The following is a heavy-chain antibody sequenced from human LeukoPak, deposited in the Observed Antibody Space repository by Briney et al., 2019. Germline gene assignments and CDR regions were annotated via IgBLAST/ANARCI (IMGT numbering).Heavy chain of an antibody. V-gene: IGHV3-23*01. CDR2: ISGSGGST. J-gene: IGHJ4*02. D-gene: IGHD3-9*01. Sequence: PGGSLRLSCAASGFTFSSYAMSWVRQAPGKGLEWVSAISGSGGSTYYADSVKGRFTISRDNSKNTLYLQMNSLRAEDTAVYYCAKSRNYDILTGYSPFGFDYWGQGTLVTVSS. CDR3: AKSRNYDILTGYSPFGFDY. CDR1: GFTFSSYA.